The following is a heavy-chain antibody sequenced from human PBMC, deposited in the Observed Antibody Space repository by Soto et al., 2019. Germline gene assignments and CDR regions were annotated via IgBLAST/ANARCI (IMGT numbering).Heavy chain of an antibody. CDR3: ARERWVYSYGINYYYYGMDV. V-gene: IGHV3-21*01. Sequence: KTGGSLRLSCAASGFTFSSYSMNWVRQAPGKGLEWVSSISSSSSYIYYADSVKGRFTISRDNAKNSLYLQMNSLRAEDTAVYYCARERWVYSYGINYYYYGMDVWGQGTTVTV. CDR2: ISSSSSYI. J-gene: IGHJ6*02. D-gene: IGHD5-18*01. CDR1: GFTFSSYS.